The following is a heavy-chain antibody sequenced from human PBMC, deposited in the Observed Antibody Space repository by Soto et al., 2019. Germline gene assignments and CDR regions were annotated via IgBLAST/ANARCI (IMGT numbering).Heavy chain of an antibody. CDR2: INPSSGAT. CDR1: GYTFTDYY. J-gene: IGHJ4*02. D-gene: IGHD6-19*01. Sequence: ASVKVSCKASGYTFTDYYMRWVRQAPGQGLEWMGWINPSSGATSYAQNFQGRVTMTRDTSISTFYMELSRLSSDDTAIYYCTRASAVAGGSSNSLPNDYWGQGTLVTVSS. V-gene: IGHV1-2*02. CDR3: TRASAVAGGSSNSLPNDY.